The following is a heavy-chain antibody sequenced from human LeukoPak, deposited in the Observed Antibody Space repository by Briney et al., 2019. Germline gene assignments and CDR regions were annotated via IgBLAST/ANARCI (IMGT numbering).Heavy chain of an antibody. V-gene: IGHV3-23*01. J-gene: IGHJ3*02. D-gene: IGHD4-23*01. Sequence: GGSLRLSCAASGFTFSSYAMNWVRQAPGKGLEWLSGISGSGVSTYYADSVKGRFTISRDNSKNTLYLQMNSLRAEDTAVYYCARVPSPLGGKAPGYAFDIWGQGTMVTVSS. CDR2: ISGSGVST. CDR1: GFTFSSYA. CDR3: ARVPSPLGGKAPGYAFDI.